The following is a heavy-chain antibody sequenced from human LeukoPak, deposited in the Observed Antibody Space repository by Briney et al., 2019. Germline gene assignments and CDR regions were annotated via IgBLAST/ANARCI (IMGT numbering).Heavy chain of an antibody. V-gene: IGHV3-33*01. J-gene: IGHJ4*02. CDR3: ARDGSSGYRYYFDY. CDR2: IWYDGSNK. CDR1: GFTFSSYG. D-gene: IGHD3-22*01. Sequence: GGSLRLSCAASGFTFSSYGMHWVRQAPGKGLEWVAVIWYDGSNKYYADSVKGRFTISRDNSKNTLYLQMNSLRAGDTAVYYCARDGSSGYRYYFDYWDQGTLVTVSS.